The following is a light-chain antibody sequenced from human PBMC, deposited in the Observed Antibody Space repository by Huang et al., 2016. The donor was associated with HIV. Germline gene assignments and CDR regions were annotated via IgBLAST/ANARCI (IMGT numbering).Light chain of an antibody. CDR2: AAS. J-gene: IGKJ1*01. V-gene: IGKV1-39*01. CDR1: QSISTF. CDR3: QQTYTTPRT. Sequence: DIQMTQSPSSLSASVGDRVTITCRASQSISTFLSWFQHKPGKAPTLLIYAASSLPSGVPSRFSGSVSGTDLSLTISSLQPEDFATYYCQQTYTTPRTFGQGTKVEVK.